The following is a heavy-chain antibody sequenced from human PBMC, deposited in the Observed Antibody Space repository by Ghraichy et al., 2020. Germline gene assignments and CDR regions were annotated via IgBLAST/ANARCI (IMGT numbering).Heavy chain of an antibody. Sequence: GGSLRLSRAASGFTFSNYAMTWVRQAPGKGLEWVSVISGSAGSTYYADSVKGRFTISRDNSKNMLYLQMNSLRAADTALYYCATTGSYSHGFWGQGTLVTVSS. J-gene: IGHJ1*01. CDR1: GFTFSNYA. V-gene: IGHV3-23*01. CDR2: ISGSAGST. CDR3: ATTGSYSHGF. D-gene: IGHD4-11*01.